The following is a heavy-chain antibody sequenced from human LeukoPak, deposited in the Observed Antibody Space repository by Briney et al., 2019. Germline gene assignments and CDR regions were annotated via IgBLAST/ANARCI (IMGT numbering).Heavy chain of an antibody. Sequence: SETLSLTCAVSGGSFSGYYWSWIRQPPGKGLEWIGEINHSGSTNYNPSLKSGLTISVDQPKNQFSLKLSSVTAADTAVYYCARRVQYYYDSSGYTNWFDPWGQGTLVTVSS. J-gene: IGHJ5*02. CDR3: ARRVQYYYDSSGYTNWFDP. V-gene: IGHV4-34*01. CDR2: INHSGST. CDR1: GGSFSGYY. D-gene: IGHD3-22*01.